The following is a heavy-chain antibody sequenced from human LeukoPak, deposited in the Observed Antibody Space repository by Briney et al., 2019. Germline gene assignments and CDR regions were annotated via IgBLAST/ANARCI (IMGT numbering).Heavy chain of an antibody. Sequence: SETLSLTCAVYGGSLSGYYWSWIRQPPGKGLEWIGEINHSGSTNYNPSLKSRVTISVDTSKNQFSLKLSSVTAADTAVYYCARGGEDIVVVPAARYYYYYMDVWGKGTTVTVSS. V-gene: IGHV4-34*01. J-gene: IGHJ6*03. D-gene: IGHD2-2*01. CDR1: GGSLSGYY. CDR3: ARGGEDIVVVPAARYYYYYMDV. CDR2: INHSGST.